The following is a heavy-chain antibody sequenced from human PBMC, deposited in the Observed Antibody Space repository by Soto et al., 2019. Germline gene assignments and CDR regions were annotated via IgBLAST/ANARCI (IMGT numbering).Heavy chain of an antibody. J-gene: IGHJ4*02. Sequence: PGGSLRLSCPASGFTFSSFWMTWVRQAPGKGLEWVANIKQDGTEKYYVDSVKGRFTISRDNAKNSLYLQMNSLRAEDTAVYYCARARGVDYWGQGTQVT. CDR2: IKQDGTEK. V-gene: IGHV3-7*03. CDR1: GFTFSSFW. CDR3: ARARGVDY. D-gene: IGHD3-16*01.